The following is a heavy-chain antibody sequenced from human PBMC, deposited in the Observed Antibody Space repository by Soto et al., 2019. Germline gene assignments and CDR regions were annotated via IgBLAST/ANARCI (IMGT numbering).Heavy chain of an antibody. CDR1: GGSISSYY. V-gene: IGHV4-59*08. J-gene: IGHJ5*02. CDR3: ARSPLDYGDFNWFDP. D-gene: IGHD4-17*01. Sequence: SETLSLTCTVSGGSISSYYWSWIRQPPGKGLEWIGYIYYSGSTNYNPSLKSRVTISVDTSKNQFSLKLSSVTAADTAVYYCARSPLDYGDFNWFDPWGQGTLVTVSS. CDR2: IYYSGST.